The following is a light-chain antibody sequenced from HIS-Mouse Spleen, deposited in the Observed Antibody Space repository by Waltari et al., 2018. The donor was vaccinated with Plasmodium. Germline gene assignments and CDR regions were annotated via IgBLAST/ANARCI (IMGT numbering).Light chain of an antibody. V-gene: IGKV3-15*01. J-gene: IGKJ4*01. Sequence: EIVMTQSPATLSVSPGERATLSCRASQSVSSNLAWYQQKPGQAPRLLIYGASTRATGIPARFSGRGSGTEFTLTISSMQSEDFAVYYRQQYNNWPLTFGGGTKVEIK. CDR3: QQYNNWPLT. CDR1: QSVSSN. CDR2: GAS.